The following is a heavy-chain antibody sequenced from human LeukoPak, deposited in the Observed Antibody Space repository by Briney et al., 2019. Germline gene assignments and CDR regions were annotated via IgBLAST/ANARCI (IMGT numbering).Heavy chain of an antibody. CDR1: GYTFTSYG. CDR3: AIGSGSYYFDY. J-gene: IGHJ4*02. Sequence: ASVKVSCQASGYTFTSYGISWVRQAPGQGLEWMGWISAYNGNTNYAQKLQGRVTMTTDTSTSTVYMELSSLRSEDTAVYYCAIGSGSYYFDYWGQGTLVTVSS. D-gene: IGHD3-10*01. V-gene: IGHV1-18*01. CDR2: ISAYNGNT.